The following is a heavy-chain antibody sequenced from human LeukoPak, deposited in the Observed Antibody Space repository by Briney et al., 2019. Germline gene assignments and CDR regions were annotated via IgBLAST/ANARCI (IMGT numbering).Heavy chain of an antibody. CDR2: IYHSGST. V-gene: IGHV4-38-2*02. CDR1: GYSISSGYF. D-gene: IGHD6-13*01. CDR3: ARIYSSSWFLNWFDP. Sequence: SETLSLTCTVSGYSISSGYFWGWIRQPPGKGLECIGTIYHSGSTYYNPSLKSRVTISVDTSKNQFSLKLNSVTAADTAVYYCARIYSSSWFLNWFDPWGQGTLVTISS. J-gene: IGHJ5*02.